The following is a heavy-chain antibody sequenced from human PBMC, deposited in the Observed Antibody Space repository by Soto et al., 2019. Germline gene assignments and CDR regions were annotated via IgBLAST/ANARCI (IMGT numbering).Heavy chain of an antibody. V-gene: IGHV1-18*01. CDR2: ISAYNGNT. J-gene: IGHJ4*02. Sequence: QVQLVQSGAEVKKPGASVKVSCKASGYTFASYAISWMRQAPGQGLEWMGWISAYNGNTNYAQKRQXRXTLXTDTSTSTAYMELRSLRSDDTAVYYCARDPPPPDYWGQGTLVTVSS. CDR1: GYTFASYA. CDR3: ARDPPPPDY.